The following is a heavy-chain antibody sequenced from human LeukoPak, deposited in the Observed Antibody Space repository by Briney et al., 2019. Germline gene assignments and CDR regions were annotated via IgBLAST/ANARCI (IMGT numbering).Heavy chain of an antibody. J-gene: IGHJ4*02. D-gene: IGHD5-18*01. CDR2: ISGSAHKI. CDR3: AGRPTGYSSGYIH. V-gene: IGHV3-23*01. CDR1: GFSFRDYG. Sequence: GRSLRLSCTASGFSFRDYGMHWVRQAPEKGLDWVSVISGSAHKIRYADSVKGRFTISRDNSENIVYLQMNNLRVEDTAVYYCAGRPTGYSSGYIHWGQGTLVTVSS.